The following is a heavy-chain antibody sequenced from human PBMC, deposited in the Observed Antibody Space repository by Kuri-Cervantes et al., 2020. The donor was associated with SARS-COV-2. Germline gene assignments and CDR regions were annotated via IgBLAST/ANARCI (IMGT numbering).Heavy chain of an antibody. V-gene: IGHV4-61*08. CDR1: GGSISSGGYY. CDR3: ARGLVDIVATSAH. CDR2: IYYSGST. J-gene: IGHJ4*02. D-gene: IGHD5-12*01. Sequence: SETLSLTCTVSGGSISSGGYYWSWIRQHPGKGLEWIGYIYYSGSTNYNPSLKSRVTISVDTSKNQFSLKLSSVTAADTAVYYCARGLVDIVATSAHWGQGTLVTVSS.